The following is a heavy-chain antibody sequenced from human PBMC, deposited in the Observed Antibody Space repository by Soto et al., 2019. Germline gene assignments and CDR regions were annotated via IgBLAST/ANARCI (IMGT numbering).Heavy chain of an antibody. D-gene: IGHD2-15*01. V-gene: IGHV1-69*13. Sequence: SVKVSCKASGGTFSSYAISWVRQAPGQGLEWMGGIIPIFGTANYAQKNQGRVTITADESTSTAYKELSSLRSEDTAVYYCARDKGYCSDTSCPDFDYWGQGTLVTVSS. CDR3: ARDKGYCSDTSCPDFDY. CDR1: GGTFSSYA. J-gene: IGHJ4*02. CDR2: IIPIFGTA.